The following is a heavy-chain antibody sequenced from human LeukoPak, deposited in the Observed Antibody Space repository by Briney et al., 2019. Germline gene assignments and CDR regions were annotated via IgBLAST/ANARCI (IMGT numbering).Heavy chain of an antibody. V-gene: IGHV4-31*03. CDR2: IYYSGST. CDR3: ARGEDRVAAKGYFDL. J-gene: IGHJ2*01. D-gene: IGHD6-13*01. CDR1: GGSISSGGYY. Sequence: SETLSLTCTVSGGSISSGGYYWSWIRQHPGKGLEWIGYIYYSGSTYYNPSLKSRVTISVDTSKNQFSLKLSSVTAADTAVYYCARGEDRVAAKGYFDLWGRGTLVTVSS.